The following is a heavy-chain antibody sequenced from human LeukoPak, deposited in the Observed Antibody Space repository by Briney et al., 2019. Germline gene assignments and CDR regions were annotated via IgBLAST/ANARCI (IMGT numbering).Heavy chain of an antibody. CDR3: ARGDNILTGYYKSAFDI. CDR2: MNPNSGNT. D-gene: IGHD3-9*01. Sequence: ASVKVSCKASGYTFTSYDMNWVRQATGQGLEWMGWMNPNSGNTGYAQKFQGRVTMTRNTSISTAYMELSSLRSEDTAVYYCARGDNILTGYYKSAFDIWGQGTMVTVSS. V-gene: IGHV1-8*01. CDR1: GYTFTSYD. J-gene: IGHJ3*02.